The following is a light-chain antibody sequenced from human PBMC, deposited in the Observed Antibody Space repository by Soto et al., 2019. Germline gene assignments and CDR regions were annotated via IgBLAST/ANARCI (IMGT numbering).Light chain of an antibody. CDR1: QGVSIT. CDR2: GAS. CDR3: QQYNNWSLT. V-gene: IGKV3-15*01. Sequence: EIVMTQSPATLSVSPGARDPLSCRASQGVSITLAWFPQHPGPAPRLLIYGASTRATGIPARFSGSGSGTEFTLTISSLQSEDFAVYYCQQYNNWSLTFGEGTKVDIK. J-gene: IGKJ4*02.